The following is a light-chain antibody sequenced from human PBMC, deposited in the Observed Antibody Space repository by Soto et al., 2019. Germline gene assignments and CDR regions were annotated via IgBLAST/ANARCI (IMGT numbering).Light chain of an antibody. Sequence: EIVLTQSPGTLSLSPGERATLSCRASQSVSSSNLAWYQQKPGQPPRLLIYGASSRATGVPDRFSGSGSGTDFTLTINRLEPEDFAVYYCQQYGSPRGTFGQGTRLEIK. J-gene: IGKJ5*01. CDR2: GAS. V-gene: IGKV3-20*01. CDR3: QQYGSPRGT. CDR1: QSVSSSN.